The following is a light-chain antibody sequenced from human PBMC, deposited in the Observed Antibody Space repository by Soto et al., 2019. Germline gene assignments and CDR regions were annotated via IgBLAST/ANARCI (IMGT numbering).Light chain of an antibody. CDR3: QQYGSSPWT. J-gene: IGKJ1*01. CDR2: GVS. V-gene: IGKV3-20*01. Sequence: EIVLTQSPGTLSLSPGERATLSCRASQSVSNNYLAWYQQKPGQAPRLLIYGVSSRATGIPDRFSGSGSGADFILSISRLEPEDFAVYYCQQYGSSPWTFGQGTKVDIK. CDR1: QSVSNNY.